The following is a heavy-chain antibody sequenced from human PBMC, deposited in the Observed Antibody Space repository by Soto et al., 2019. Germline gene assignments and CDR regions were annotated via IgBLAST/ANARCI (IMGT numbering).Heavy chain of an antibody. D-gene: IGHD1-1*01. V-gene: IGHV4-4*07. CDR3: ARESRSELGTVEY. Sequence: SETLSLTCTVSGASIINYYWSWIRQPAGKGLECLGRIYASGTTTYNPSLRSRVTMSVDTSKNQFSLNLNSVTAADTAVYYCARESRSELGTVEYWGQGTLVT. CDR1: GASIINYY. J-gene: IGHJ4*02. CDR2: IYASGTT.